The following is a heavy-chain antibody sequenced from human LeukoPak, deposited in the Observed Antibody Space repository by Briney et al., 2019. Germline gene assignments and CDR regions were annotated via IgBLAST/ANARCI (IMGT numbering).Heavy chain of an antibody. D-gene: IGHD2-21*02. V-gene: IGHV3-53*01. CDR1: GFTVSYNY. CDR3: ARDLGGGDSL. Sequence: GGSLRLSCAASGFTVSYNYMSWVRQAPGKGLEWVSVIYSGGSTNYADSVKGRFIISRGNSKNTVYLQMNSLRAEDTAVYYCARDLGGGDSLWGQGTLVTVSS. CDR2: IYSGGST. J-gene: IGHJ4*02.